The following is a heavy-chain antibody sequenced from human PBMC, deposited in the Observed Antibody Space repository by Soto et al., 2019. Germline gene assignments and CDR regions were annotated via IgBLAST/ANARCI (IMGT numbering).Heavy chain of an antibody. CDR3: ARDYGDYAFDAFDI. V-gene: IGHV4-59*01. CDR1: GGSISGYY. J-gene: IGHJ3*02. Sequence: VQLQEPGPGLVKPSETLSLTCPVSGGSISGYYWSWIRQPPGKGLEWMGYIYYSGSTNYNPSLKSRVTISVDTSKNQFSLKLSSVTAADTAVYYCARDYGDYAFDAFDIWGQGTMVTVSS. D-gene: IGHD4-17*01. CDR2: IYYSGST.